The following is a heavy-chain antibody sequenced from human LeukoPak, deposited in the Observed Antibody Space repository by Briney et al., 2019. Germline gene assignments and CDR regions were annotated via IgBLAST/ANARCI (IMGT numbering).Heavy chain of an antibody. CDR3: ARWAYDSSGYYYSEQSGYFDY. J-gene: IGHJ4*02. CDR2: IIPIFGTA. CDR1: GGTFSSYA. V-gene: IGHV1-69*13. D-gene: IGHD3-22*01. Sequence: SVKVSCEASGGTFSSYAISWVRQAPGQGLEWMGGIIPIFGTANYAQKFQGRVAITADESTSTAYMELSSLRSEDTAVYYCARWAYDSSGYYYSEQSGYFDYWGQGTLVTVSS.